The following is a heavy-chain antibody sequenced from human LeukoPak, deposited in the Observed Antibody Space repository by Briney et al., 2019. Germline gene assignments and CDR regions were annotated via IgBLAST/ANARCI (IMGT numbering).Heavy chain of an antibody. V-gene: IGHV4-34*01. D-gene: IGHD6-19*01. CDR3: ARQGVAVAGTRFRWFDP. Sequence: SETLSLTCAVYGGSFSGYYWSWIRQPPGKGLEWIGEINHSGSTNYNPSLKSRVTISVDTSKNQFSLKLSSVTAADTAVYYCARQGVAVAGTRFRWFDPWGQGTLVTVSS. CDR1: GGSFSGYY. CDR2: INHSGST. J-gene: IGHJ5*02.